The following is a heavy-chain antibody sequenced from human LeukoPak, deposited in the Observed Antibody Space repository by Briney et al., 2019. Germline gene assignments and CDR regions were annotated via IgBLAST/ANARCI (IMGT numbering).Heavy chain of an antibody. CDR1: GGSISSSSPY. CDR2: IYTSGST. CDR3: ARVLSRYYYGSGSPSYNWFDP. Sequence: SETLSLTCTVSGGSISSSSPYWGWIRQPPGKGLEWIGRIYTSGSTNYNPSLKSRVTMSVDTSKNQFSLKLGSVTAADTAVYYCARVLSRYYYGSGSPSYNWFDPWGQGTLVTVSS. V-gene: IGHV4-39*07. D-gene: IGHD3-10*01. J-gene: IGHJ5*02.